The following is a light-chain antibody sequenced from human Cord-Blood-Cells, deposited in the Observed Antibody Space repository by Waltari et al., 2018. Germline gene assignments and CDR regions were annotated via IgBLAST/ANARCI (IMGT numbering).Light chain of an antibody. CDR3: SSYTSSSTLV. CDR2: DVS. V-gene: IGLV2-14*01. J-gene: IGLJ2*01. CDR1: SSDVGGYNY. Sequence: QSALTQPASVSGSPGQSITISCTGTSSDVGGYNYVSWYQQHTGKAPKLMIDDVSNRHSGVYNLFSGAKSANTASLTISVLQAEDEADYYCSSYTSSSTLVFGGGTKLTVL.